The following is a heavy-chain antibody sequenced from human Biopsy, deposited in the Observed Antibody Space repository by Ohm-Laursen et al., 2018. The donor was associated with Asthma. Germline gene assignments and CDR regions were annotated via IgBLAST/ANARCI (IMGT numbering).Heavy chain of an antibody. Sequence: SLRLSCAASGFTVSTNGMSWVRQPPGKGLEWVSVIYSGGGTYYADSVQGRFTISRDYSKNTLYLQMHSLRAEDTAVYYCAKDERLYYGSDSKYMQPVPLGDWGQGTLVIVSA. CDR2: IYSGGGT. V-gene: IGHV3-53*01. D-gene: IGHD3-10*01. J-gene: IGHJ4*02. CDR1: GFTVSTNG. CDR3: AKDERLYYGSDSKYMQPVPLGD.